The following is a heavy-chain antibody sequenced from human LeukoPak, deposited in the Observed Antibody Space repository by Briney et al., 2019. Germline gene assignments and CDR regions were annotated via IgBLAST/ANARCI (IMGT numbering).Heavy chain of an antibody. CDR1: GYTFTSYD. J-gene: IGHJ3*02. V-gene: IGHV1-8*01. Sequence: ASVKVSCKASGYTFTSYDINWVRQATGQGLEWMGWMNPKSGNTDFAQKFQGSVTMTRNTSTATAYMELSSLKSEDTAVYYCARVNTYYYGSGVSRAFHMWGQGTMVTVSS. D-gene: IGHD3-10*01. CDR2: MNPKSGNT. CDR3: ARVNTYYYGSGVSRAFHM.